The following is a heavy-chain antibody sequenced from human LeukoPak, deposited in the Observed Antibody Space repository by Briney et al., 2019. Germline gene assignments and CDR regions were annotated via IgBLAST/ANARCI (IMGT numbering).Heavy chain of an antibody. CDR1: GFPFSDYY. D-gene: IGHD5-18*01. Sequence: GGSLRLSCAASGFPFSDYYMSWIRQAPGKGLEWISYISSGGSIIYYADSVKGRFTVSRDNSKNTLYLQMNSLRADDTAVYYCARDSRWIQFDYWGQGTLVTVSS. CDR3: ARDSRWIQFDY. V-gene: IGHV3-11*01. CDR2: ISSGGSII. J-gene: IGHJ4*02.